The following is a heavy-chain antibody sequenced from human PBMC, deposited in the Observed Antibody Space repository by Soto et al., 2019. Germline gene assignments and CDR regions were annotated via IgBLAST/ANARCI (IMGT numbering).Heavy chain of an antibody. V-gene: IGHV4-34*01. CDR2: INHSGST. D-gene: IGHD3-3*01. CDR1: GGSFSGYY. Sequence: SETLSLTCAVYGGSFSGYYWSWIRQPPGKGLEWIGEINHSGSTNYNPSLKSRVTISVDTSKNQFSLKLSSVTAADTAVYYCARAPYYDFWSGYSDAFDIWGQGTMVTVSS. J-gene: IGHJ3*02. CDR3: ARAPYYDFWSGYSDAFDI.